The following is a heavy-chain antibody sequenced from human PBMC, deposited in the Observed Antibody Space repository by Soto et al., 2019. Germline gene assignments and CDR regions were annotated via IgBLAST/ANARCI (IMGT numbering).Heavy chain of an antibody. Sequence: QVQLVESGGGLVKPGGSLRLSCAASGFTFSDYYMSWIRQAPGKGLEWVSYISSGSTIYYADSVKGRFTISRDNAKNSLYLQMNSLRAEDTAVYYCARDPLARNPPRLLAIWGQGTMVTVSS. J-gene: IGHJ3*02. CDR1: GFTFSDYY. V-gene: IGHV3-11*01. CDR3: ARDPLARNPPRLLAI. D-gene: IGHD2-21*01. CDR2: ISSGSTI.